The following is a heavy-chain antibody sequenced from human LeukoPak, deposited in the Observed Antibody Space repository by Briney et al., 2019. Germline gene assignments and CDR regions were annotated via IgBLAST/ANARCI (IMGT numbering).Heavy chain of an antibody. CDR2: ISGSGGST. V-gene: IGHV3-23*01. Sequence: HPGGSLRLSCAASGFTFSSYAMSWVRQAPGKGLEWVSAISGSGGSTYYADSVKGRFTISRDNSKNTLYLQMNSLRAEDTAVYYCAKEPYYYDSSGYYHWGQGTLVTVSS. J-gene: IGHJ5*02. CDR3: AKEPYYYDSSGYYH. D-gene: IGHD3-22*01. CDR1: GFTFSSYA.